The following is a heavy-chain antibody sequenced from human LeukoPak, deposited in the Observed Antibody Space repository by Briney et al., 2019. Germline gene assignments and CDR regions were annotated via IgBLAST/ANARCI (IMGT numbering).Heavy chain of an antibody. V-gene: IGHV1-8*01. CDR1: GYTFTSYD. Sequence: ASVKVSCKASGYTFTSYDINWVRQATGQGLEWMGWMNPNSGNTGYAQKLQGRVTMTTDTSTSTAYMELRSLRSDDTAVYYCARPWGNWGQGTLVTVSS. CDR2: MNPNSGNT. J-gene: IGHJ4*02. CDR3: ARPWGN. D-gene: IGHD3-16*01.